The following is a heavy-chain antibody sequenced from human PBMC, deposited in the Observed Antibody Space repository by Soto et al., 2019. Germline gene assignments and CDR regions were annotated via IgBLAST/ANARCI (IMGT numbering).Heavy chain of an antibody. CDR2: INHRGSI. CDR3: ARGGRGNNYFDY. V-gene: IGHV4-34*01. J-gene: IGHJ4*02. CDR1: GESFSGYY. Sequence: QVQLPQWGAGLLKPSETLSLTCAVYGESFSGYYWSWTRQPPGKGLEWIGEINHRGSINYSPSLKSRVTISVDKSKNQFSLSLSSVTAADTALYYCARGGRGNNYFDYWGQGTLVTVSS.